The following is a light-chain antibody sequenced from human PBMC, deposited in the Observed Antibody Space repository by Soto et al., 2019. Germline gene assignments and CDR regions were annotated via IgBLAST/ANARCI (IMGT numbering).Light chain of an antibody. J-gene: IGKJ5*01. CDR1: QSVSSN. Sequence: EIVITQSPSTLSVSPVERSTLSCRASQSVSSNLAWYQQKPGQAPRLLIYGASTRATGIPARFSGSGSGTEFTLTISSLQSEDFAVYYCQQYTNWPPITFGQGTRLEIK. CDR3: QQYTNWPPIT. CDR2: GAS. V-gene: IGKV3-15*01.